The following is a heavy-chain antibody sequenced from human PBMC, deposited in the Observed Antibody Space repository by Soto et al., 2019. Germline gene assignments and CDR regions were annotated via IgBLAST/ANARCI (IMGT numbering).Heavy chain of an antibody. J-gene: IGHJ6*02. CDR2: IWYDESNK. CDR3: VRDDGVAAAGTYYYYAMDV. V-gene: IGHV3-33*01. CDR1: GFAFNRFG. D-gene: IGHD6-13*01. Sequence: QVQLVESGGGVVRPGRSLRLSCAASGFAFNRFGVHWVRQAPGKGLEWVAVIWYDESNKFYADSVKGRCSISRDNSMNTLYLPMNRLRAEATAVYYCVRDDGVAAAGTYYYYAMDVWGQGTTVIVS.